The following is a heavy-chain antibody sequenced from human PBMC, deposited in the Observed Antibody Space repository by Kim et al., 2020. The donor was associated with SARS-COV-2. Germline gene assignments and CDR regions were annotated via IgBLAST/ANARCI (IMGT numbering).Heavy chain of an antibody. J-gene: IGHJ4*02. CDR2: IKQDGNEK. V-gene: IGHV3-7*03. Sequence: GGSLRLSCAASGFTFSSYWMNWVRQAPGKGLEWVANIKQDGNEKYYVDSVNGRFTISRDNAKNSLYLQMNSLRAEDTAVYYCATSRTFDYWGQGTLVTVSS. CDR1: GFTFSSYW. CDR3: ATSRTFDY.